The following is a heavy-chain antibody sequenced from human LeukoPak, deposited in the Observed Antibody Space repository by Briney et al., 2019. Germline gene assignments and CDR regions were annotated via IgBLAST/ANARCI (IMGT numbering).Heavy chain of an antibody. CDR2: KWYDGSNK. J-gene: IGHJ4*02. Sequence: GRSLRLSCAASGFTFSSYGMHWVRQAPGKGLEWVAVKWYDGSNKYYADSVKGRFTISRDNSKNTLYLQMNSLRAEDTAVYYCARDGSSGWYWVDYWGQGTLVTVSS. CDR1: GFTFSSYG. D-gene: IGHD6-19*01. V-gene: IGHV3-33*01. CDR3: ARDGSSGWYWVDY.